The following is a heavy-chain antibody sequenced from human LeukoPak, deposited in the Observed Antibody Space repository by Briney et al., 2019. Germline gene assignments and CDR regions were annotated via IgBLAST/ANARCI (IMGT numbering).Heavy chain of an antibody. CDR2: IYPGDSDT. V-gene: IGHV5-51*01. Sequence: GESLKIYCKGAGYSCTSYLIVWVRQLLRKGLEWMVIIYPGDSDTRYSPSFQGQVTISADKSISTAYLQWSSLKASDTAMYYCARHDCSGGSCYTGVDYWGQGTLVTVSS. CDR3: ARHDCSGGSCYTGVDY. J-gene: IGHJ4*02. CDR1: GYSCTSYL. D-gene: IGHD2-15*01.